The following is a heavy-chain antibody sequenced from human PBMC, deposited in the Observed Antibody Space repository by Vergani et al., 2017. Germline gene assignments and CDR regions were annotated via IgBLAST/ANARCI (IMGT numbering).Heavy chain of an antibody. V-gene: IGHV3-23*03. CDR1: GFTFSSYA. CDR3: AKLPPLELRGGAFDI. D-gene: IGHD1-7*01. Sequence: EVQLVESGGGLVKPGGSLRLSCAASGFTFSSYAMSWVRQAPGKGLEWVSVIYSGGSSTYYADSVKGRFTISTDNSKNTLYLQMNSLRAEDTAVYYCAKLPPLELRGGAFDIWGQGTMVTVSA. J-gene: IGHJ3*02. CDR2: IYSGGSST.